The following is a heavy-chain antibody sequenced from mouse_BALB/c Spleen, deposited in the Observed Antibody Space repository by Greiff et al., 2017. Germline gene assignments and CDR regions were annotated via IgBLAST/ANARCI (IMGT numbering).Heavy chain of an antibody. Sequence: QVQLKESGPGLVAPSQSLSITCTVFGFSLTSYGVHWVRQPPGKGLEWLGVIWAGGSTNYNSALMSRLSISKDNSKSQVFLKMNSLQTDDTAMYYCARVDGYYVTWFAYWGQGTLVTVSA. CDR3: ARVDGYYVTWFAY. CDR1: GFSLTSYG. D-gene: IGHD2-3*01. CDR2: IWAGGST. V-gene: IGHV2-9*02. J-gene: IGHJ3*01.